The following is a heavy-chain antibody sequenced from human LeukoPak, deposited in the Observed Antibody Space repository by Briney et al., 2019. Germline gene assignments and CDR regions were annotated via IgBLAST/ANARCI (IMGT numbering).Heavy chain of an antibody. D-gene: IGHD6-13*01. CDR2: INHSGST. V-gene: IGHV4-39*07. Sequence: SETLSLTCTVSGGSISSGDYYWSWIRQPPGKGLEWIGEINHSGSTNYNPSLKSRVTISVDTSKNQFSLKLSSVTAADTAVYYCARGRGRYSSSWRVKYYFDYWGQGTLVTVSS. CDR1: GGSISSGDYY. J-gene: IGHJ4*02. CDR3: ARGRGRYSSSWRVKYYFDY.